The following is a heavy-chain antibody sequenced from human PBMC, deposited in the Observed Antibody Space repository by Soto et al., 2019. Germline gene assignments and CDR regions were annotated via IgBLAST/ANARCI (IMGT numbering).Heavy chain of an antibody. CDR3: ARDRRGHSSGWNPYYFDY. Sequence: ASVKVSCKASGYTFTVYYMHWVRQAPGQGLEWMGWINPNSGGTNYAQKFQGWVTMTRDTSISTAYMELSRLRSDDTAVYYCARDRRGHSSGWNPYYFDYWGQGTLVTVSS. V-gene: IGHV1-2*04. J-gene: IGHJ4*02. D-gene: IGHD6-19*01. CDR1: GYTFTVYY. CDR2: INPNSGGT.